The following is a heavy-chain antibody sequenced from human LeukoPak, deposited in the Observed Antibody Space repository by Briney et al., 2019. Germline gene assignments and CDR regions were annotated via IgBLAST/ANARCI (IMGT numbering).Heavy chain of an antibody. CDR1: GYTFTGYY. D-gene: IGHD5-12*01. CDR2: ISASNGIT. J-gene: IGHJ5*02. V-gene: IGHV1-18*04. Sequence: ASVKVSCKASGYTFTGYYMHWVRQAPGQGLAWMGWISASNGITNYAQKVQGRVTMTTDTSTSTAYMELRSLRSDDTAVYYCARSGYDWGYWFDPWGQGTLVTVSS. CDR3: ARSGYDWGYWFDP.